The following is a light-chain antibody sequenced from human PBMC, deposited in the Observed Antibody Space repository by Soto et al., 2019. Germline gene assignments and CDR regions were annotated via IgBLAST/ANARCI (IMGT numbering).Light chain of an antibody. J-gene: IGKJ5*01. CDR2: DAS. V-gene: IGKV3-11*01. Sequence: EIVLTQSPATLSLSPGERATLSCRASQSVSSYLAWYQQKPGQAPRLLIYDASNSGTGIPARFSGSGSGTEFTLTISSLEPEDFAVDYCQQRSNWPPAITFGQGTRLEIK. CDR1: QSVSSY. CDR3: QQRSNWPPAIT.